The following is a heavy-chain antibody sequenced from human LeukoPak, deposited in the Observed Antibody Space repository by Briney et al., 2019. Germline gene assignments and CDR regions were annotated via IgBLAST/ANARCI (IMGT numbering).Heavy chain of an antibody. CDR2: IYYSGST. J-gene: IGHJ6*02. CDR1: GGSISSYY. Sequence: SETLSLTCTVSGGSISSYYWSWIRQPPGKGLEWIGYIYYSGSTNYNPSLKSRVTISVDTSKNQFSLKLSSVTAADTAVYYCARAGPDTAYGMDVWGQGTTVTVSS. CDR3: ARAGPDTAYGMDV. V-gene: IGHV4-59*08. D-gene: IGHD5-18*01.